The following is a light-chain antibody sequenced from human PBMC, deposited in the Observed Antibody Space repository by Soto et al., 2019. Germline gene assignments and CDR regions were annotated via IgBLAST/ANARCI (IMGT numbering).Light chain of an antibody. CDR1: QSVRSTY. CDR3: QQRSAGVT. J-gene: IGKJ5*01. V-gene: IGKV3-15*01. CDR2: GVS. Sequence: EIVMTQSPVTLSVSRGERASLSCRASQSVRSTYLAWYQQKPGQAPRLLIFGVSNRAAGIPARFSGSGSGTEFTLTISSLQSADFGVYYCQQRSAGVTFGQGTRLEIK.